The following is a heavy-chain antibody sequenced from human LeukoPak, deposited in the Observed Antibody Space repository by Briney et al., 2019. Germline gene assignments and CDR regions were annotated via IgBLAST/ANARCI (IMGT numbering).Heavy chain of an antibody. CDR2: ISGSGGST. Sequence: GGSLRLSCAASGFTFSYHWMTWVRQPPGKGLEWVSAISGSGGSTYYADSVKGRFTISRDNSKNTLYLQMNSLRAEDTAVYYCAKVPHYDYVWGSYRPYFDYWGQGTLVTVSS. CDR3: AKVPHYDYVWGSYRPYFDY. CDR1: GFTFSYHW. D-gene: IGHD3-16*02. J-gene: IGHJ4*02. V-gene: IGHV3-23*01.